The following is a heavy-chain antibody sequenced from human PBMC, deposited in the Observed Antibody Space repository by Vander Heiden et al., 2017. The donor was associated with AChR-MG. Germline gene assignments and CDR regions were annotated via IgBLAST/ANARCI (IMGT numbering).Heavy chain of an antibody. CDR3: ARVGVPAAIPSYYYYGMDV. CDR1: GGSISSGDYY. J-gene: IGHJ6*02. Sequence: QAQLQESGPGLVKPSQTLSLTCTVSGGSISSGDYYWSWIRQPPGKGLEWIGYIYYSGSTYYNPSLKSRVTISVDTSKNQFSLKLSSVTAADTAVYYCARVGVPAAIPSYYYYGMDVWGQGTTVTVSS. CDR2: IYYSGST. V-gene: IGHV4-30-4*01. D-gene: IGHD2-2*01.